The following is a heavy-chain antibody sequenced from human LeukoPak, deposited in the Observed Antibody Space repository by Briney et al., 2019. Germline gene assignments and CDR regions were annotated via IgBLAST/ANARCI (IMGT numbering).Heavy chain of an antibody. V-gene: IGHV4-59*01. J-gene: IGHJ6*02. CDR2: IHYSGIT. CDR3: AKSMTMDYYGMDV. CDR1: GGSISGFY. Sequence: PSETLSLTCTVSGGSISGFYWSWIRQPPGKGLEWIACIHYSGITNYNPSLESRVTLAVDMAKNQFSLRLSSVTAADTAIYFCAKSMTMDYYGMDVWGQRTTVTVSS. D-gene: IGHD4/OR15-4a*01.